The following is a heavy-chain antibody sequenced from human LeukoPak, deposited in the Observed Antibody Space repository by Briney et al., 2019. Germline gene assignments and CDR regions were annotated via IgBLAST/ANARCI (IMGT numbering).Heavy chain of an antibody. CDR2: ISSSSSYI. Sequence: GGSLRLSCAASGFTFSSYRMNWVRQAPGKGLEWVSSISSSSSYIYYADSVKGRFTISRDNAKNSLYLQMNSLRAEDTAVYYCARVGYDFWSGYYASDPYGMDVWGQGTTVTVSS. V-gene: IGHV3-21*04. CDR1: GFTFSSYR. CDR3: ARVGYDFWSGYYASDPYGMDV. J-gene: IGHJ6*02. D-gene: IGHD3-3*01.